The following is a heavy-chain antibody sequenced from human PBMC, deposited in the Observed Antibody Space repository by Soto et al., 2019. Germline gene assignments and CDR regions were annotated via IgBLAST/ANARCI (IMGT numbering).Heavy chain of an antibody. CDR2: MNPNSGNT. Sequence: QVQLVQSGAEVKKPGASVKVSCKASGYTFTSYDINWVRQATGQGLEWMEWMNPNSGNTGYAQKFQGRVTMTRNTSISTAYMELSSLRSEDTAVYYCAIRPTQSIAAHWFDPWGQGTLVTVSS. D-gene: IGHD6-6*01. J-gene: IGHJ5*02. V-gene: IGHV1-8*01. CDR1: GYTFTSYD. CDR3: AIRPTQSIAAHWFDP.